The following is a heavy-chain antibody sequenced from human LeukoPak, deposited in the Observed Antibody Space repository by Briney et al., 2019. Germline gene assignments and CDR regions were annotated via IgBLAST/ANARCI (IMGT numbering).Heavy chain of an antibody. CDR2: IYYSGST. V-gene: IGHV4-61*01. J-gene: IGHJ5*02. CDR3: AREAETYYYDSSGYLNWFDP. D-gene: IGHD3-22*01. CDR1: GGSVSSGSYY. Sequence: SETLSLTCTVSGGSVSSGSYYWSWIRQPPGKGLEWIGYIYYSGSTNYNPSLKSRVTISVDTSKNQFPLKLSSVTAADTAVYYCAREAETYYYDSSGYLNWFDPWGQGTLVTVSS.